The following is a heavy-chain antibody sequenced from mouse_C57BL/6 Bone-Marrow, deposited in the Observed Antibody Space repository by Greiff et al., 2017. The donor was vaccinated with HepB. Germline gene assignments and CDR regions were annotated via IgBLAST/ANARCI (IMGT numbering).Heavy chain of an antibody. CDR2: INPGSGGT. CDR3: ARSNLLLRSWFAY. V-gene: IGHV1-54*01. Sequence: QVQLKQSGAELVRPGTSVKVSCKASGYAFTNYLIEWVKQSPVQGLEWIGVINPGSGGTNYNEKFKGKATLTADKSSSTAYMQLSSLTSEDSAVYFCARSNLLLRSWFAYWGQGTLVTVSA. D-gene: IGHD1-1*01. J-gene: IGHJ3*01. CDR1: GYAFTNYL.